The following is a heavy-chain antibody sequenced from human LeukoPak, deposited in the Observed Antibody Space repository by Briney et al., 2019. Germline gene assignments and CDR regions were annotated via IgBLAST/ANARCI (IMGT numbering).Heavy chain of an antibody. V-gene: IGHV3-74*01. J-gene: IGHJ4*02. CDR2: INSDGSST. Sequence: GGSLRLSCVASGFSLSGYWMHWVRQAPGKGLVWVTRINSDGSSTSYADSVKGRFTVSRDNAKNTLYLQMTSLRADDTAIYYCARGPGPRSGWYGTDYWGQGILVTDSS. CDR3: ARGPGPRSGWYGTDY. D-gene: IGHD6-19*01. CDR1: GFSLSGYW.